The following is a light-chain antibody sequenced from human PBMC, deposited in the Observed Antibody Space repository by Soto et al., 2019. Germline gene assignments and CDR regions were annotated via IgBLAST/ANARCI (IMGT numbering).Light chain of an antibody. CDR2: GDN. J-gene: IGLJ1*01. V-gene: IGLV1-40*01. CDR1: TSNIGAPYD. Sequence: QSVLTQPASVSGAPGQRVSISCTGSTSNIGAPYDVHWYQHLPGTAPKLLIYGDNNRPSGVPDRFSGSRSGTSASLAITGLQADDEADYYCQSYDTTLSRVFGTGTKVTVL. CDR3: QSYDTTLSRV.